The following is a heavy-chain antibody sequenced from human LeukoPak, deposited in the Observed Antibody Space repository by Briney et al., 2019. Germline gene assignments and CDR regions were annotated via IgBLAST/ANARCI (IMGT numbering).Heavy chain of an antibody. D-gene: IGHD2-8*01. Sequence: PGGSLRLSCAASGFTFSSYAMSWVRQAPGKGLEWVSAISGSGGSTYYADSVKGRFTISRDNSKNTLYLQMSSLRVEDTAVYYCAKMMVDAFDVWGQGTMVTVSS. CDR3: AKMMVDAFDV. CDR1: GFTFSSYA. J-gene: IGHJ3*01. CDR2: ISGSGGST. V-gene: IGHV3-23*01.